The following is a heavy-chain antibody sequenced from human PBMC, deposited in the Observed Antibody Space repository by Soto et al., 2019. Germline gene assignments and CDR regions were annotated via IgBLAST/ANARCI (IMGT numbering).Heavy chain of an antibody. CDR1: GGSISSSSYY. CDR3: AALPAYYYDALFDY. CDR2: IYYSGST. D-gene: IGHD3-22*01. Sequence: SETLSLTCTVSGGSISSSSYYWGWIRQPPGKGLEWIGSIYYSGSTYYNPSLKSRVTISVDTSKNQFSLNLSSVTAADTAVYYCAALPAYYYDALFDYWGPGTLVTVSS. V-gene: IGHV4-39*01. J-gene: IGHJ4*02.